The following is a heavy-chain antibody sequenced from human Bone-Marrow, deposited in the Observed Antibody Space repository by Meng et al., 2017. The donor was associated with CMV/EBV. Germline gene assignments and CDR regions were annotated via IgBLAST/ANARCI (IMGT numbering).Heavy chain of an antibody. D-gene: IGHD6-25*01. CDR1: GGSISSGGYY. J-gene: IGHJ4*02. Sequence: SETLSLTCTVSGGSISSGGYYWSWIRQHPGKGLEWIGYIYYSGSTYYNPSLKSRVTISVDTSKNQFSLKLSSVTAADTAVYYCAREMDAAAFDYWGQGTLVTASS. CDR3: AREMDAAAFDY. V-gene: IGHV4-31*03. CDR2: IYYSGST.